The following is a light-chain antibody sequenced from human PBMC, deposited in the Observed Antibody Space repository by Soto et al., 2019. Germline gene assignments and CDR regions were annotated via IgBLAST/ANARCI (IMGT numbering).Light chain of an antibody. Sequence: EIVLKQSPATLSLSPGERATLSCRASQSVTSYLAWYQQKPGQAPRLLIYDASNRATGIPARFSGSGSGTDFTLTISSLEPEDFADYYCQQRSNWPPKVTCGEGTRLEIK. V-gene: IGKV3-11*01. CDR3: QQRSNWPPKVT. J-gene: IGKJ5*01. CDR2: DAS. CDR1: QSVTSY.